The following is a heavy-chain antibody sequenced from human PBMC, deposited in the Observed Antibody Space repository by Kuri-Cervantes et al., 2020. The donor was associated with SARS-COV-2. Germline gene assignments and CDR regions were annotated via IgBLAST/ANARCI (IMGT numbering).Heavy chain of an antibody. CDR2: INPNSGGT. D-gene: IGHD2-2*01. J-gene: IGHJ4*02. CDR3: ARGGAIVVVPAAPRMNY. Sequence: ASVKVSCKASGYTFTGYYMHWVRQAPGQGLEWMGWINPNSGGTNYAQKFQGRVTMTRDTSISTAYMELSRLRSDDTAVYYCARGGAIVVVPAAPRMNYWGQGTLVTVSS. CDR1: GYTFTGYY. V-gene: IGHV1-2*02.